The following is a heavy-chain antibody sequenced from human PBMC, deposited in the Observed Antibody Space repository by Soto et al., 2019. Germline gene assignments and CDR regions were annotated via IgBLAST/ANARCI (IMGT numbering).Heavy chain of an antibody. V-gene: IGHV1-69*02. D-gene: IGHD3-22*01. CDR1: GGTFSSYT. Sequence: QVQLVQSGAEVKKPGSSVKVSCKASGGTFSSYTISWVRQAPGQGLEWMGRIIPILGIANYAQKFQGRVTITADKSTSTAYMELSSLRSEDTAVYYCARGSAYYYGSRGRADAFDIWGQGTMVTVSS. J-gene: IGHJ3*02. CDR3: ARGSAYYYGSRGRADAFDI. CDR2: IIPILGIA.